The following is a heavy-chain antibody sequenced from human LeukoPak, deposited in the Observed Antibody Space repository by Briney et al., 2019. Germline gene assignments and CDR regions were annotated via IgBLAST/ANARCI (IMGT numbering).Heavy chain of an antibody. Sequence: GGSLRLSCAASGFTFSSYRMNWVRQAPGKGLEWVSTISSGGNYIYYADSMKGRFTISRDNAKDSLYLQMNSLRAEDTAVYFCARTIVGEYYDNWGQGTLVTVSS. CDR3: ARTIVGEYYDN. J-gene: IGHJ4*02. CDR1: GFTFSSYR. D-gene: IGHD1-26*01. V-gene: IGHV3-21*01. CDR2: ISSGGNYI.